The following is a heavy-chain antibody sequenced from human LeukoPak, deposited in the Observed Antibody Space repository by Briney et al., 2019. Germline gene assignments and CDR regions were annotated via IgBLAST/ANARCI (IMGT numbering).Heavy chain of an antibody. CDR3: AHRLIVVVPAVESGSNWFDP. CDR2: IYWNDDK. V-gene: IGHV2-5*01. Sequence: SGPTLVNPTQTLTLTCTFSGFSRRTRGVGVGWIRQPPGKALEWLSLIYWNDDKRYGPSLKSRLTITKDTSKNQVVLTMTNMDTVDTATYYCAHRLIVVVPAVESGSNWFDPWGQGTLVTVSS. CDR1: GFSRRTRGVG. D-gene: IGHD2-2*01. J-gene: IGHJ5*02.